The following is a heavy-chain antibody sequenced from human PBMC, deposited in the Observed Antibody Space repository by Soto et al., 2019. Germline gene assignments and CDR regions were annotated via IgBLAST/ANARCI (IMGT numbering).Heavy chain of an antibody. D-gene: IGHD3-16*02. CDR1: VSFGTYY. Sequence: QVQLQESGPGLVQPSETLSLTCVGVSFGTYYWGWIRQPPGKGLEWLGYIFSSEHFKYNPSLKSRLTIPVDPSKHPVSVRLTSVTAAATAVYYCAREGGGYRFDRWGQGTLVTVSS. V-gene: IGHV4-59*01. J-gene: IGHJ4*02. CDR2: IFSSEHF. CDR3: AREGGGYRFDR.